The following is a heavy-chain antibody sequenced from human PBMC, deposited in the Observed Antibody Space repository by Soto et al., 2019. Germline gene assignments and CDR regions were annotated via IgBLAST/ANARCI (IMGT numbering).Heavy chain of an antibody. Sequence: ASVKVSCKASGYTFTSYDINWVRQATGQGLEWMGWMNPNSGNTGYAQKFQGRVTMTRNTSINTAYMDLSSLRSEDTAVYYCARANWGSGAFDIWGQGTMVTVSS. CDR2: MNPNSGNT. J-gene: IGHJ3*02. CDR1: GYTFTSYD. CDR3: ARANWGSGAFDI. D-gene: IGHD7-27*01. V-gene: IGHV1-8*01.